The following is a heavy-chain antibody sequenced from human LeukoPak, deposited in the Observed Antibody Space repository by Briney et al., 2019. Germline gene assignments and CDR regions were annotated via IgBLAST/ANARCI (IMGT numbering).Heavy chain of an antibody. J-gene: IGHJ4*02. CDR3: SRESAGTTISH. Sequence: PSETLSLTCTVSGGSISSSSYYWGWIRQPPGKGLEWIGSIYYSGSTYYNPSLKSRVTISVDTSKNQFSLKLNSVTAADTAVYYCSRESAGTTISHWGQGTLVTVSS. D-gene: IGHD1-1*01. V-gene: IGHV4-39*07. CDR2: IYYSGST. CDR1: GGSISSSSYY.